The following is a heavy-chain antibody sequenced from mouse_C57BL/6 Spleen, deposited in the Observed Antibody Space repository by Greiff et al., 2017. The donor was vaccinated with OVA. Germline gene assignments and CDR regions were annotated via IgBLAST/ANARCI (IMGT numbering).Heavy chain of an antibody. V-gene: IGHV5-17*01. J-gene: IGHJ3*01. CDR3: ASPMTTVVKDWFAY. CDR1: GFTFSDYG. CDR2: ISSGSSTI. Sequence: DVQLVESGGGLVKPGGSLKLSCAASGFTFSDYGMHWVRQAPEKGLEWVAYISSGSSTIYYADTVKGRFTISRDNAKNTLFLQMTRLRSEDTAMYYCASPMTTVVKDWFAYWGQGTLVTVSA. D-gene: IGHD1-1*01.